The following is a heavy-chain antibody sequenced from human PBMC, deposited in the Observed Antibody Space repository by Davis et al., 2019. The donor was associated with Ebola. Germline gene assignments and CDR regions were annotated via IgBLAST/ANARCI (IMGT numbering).Heavy chain of an antibody. CDR1: GFNFREFT. CDR2: ISGSATST. V-gene: IGHV3-48*04. D-gene: IGHD3-9*01. CDR3: ARDAFSLSRYDIEDH. J-gene: IGHJ4*02. Sequence: GGSLRLSCAASGFNFREFTMYWVRQAPGKGLEWVSYISGSATSTFYADSVKGRFTISRDNARDSLYLQMDSLRVEDTAIYYCARDAFSLSRYDIEDHWGQGTLVTVSS.